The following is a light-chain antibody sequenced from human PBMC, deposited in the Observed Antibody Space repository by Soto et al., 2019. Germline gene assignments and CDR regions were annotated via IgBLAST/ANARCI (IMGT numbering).Light chain of an antibody. CDR2: EVI. CDR3: SSYVGDNNVV. J-gene: IGLJ2*01. V-gene: IGLV2-8*02. Sequence: QSVLTQPPSASRSPGQSVTISCTGASTDANDYNYVSWYQQYPGKAPKLIIYEVIRRPSGVPDRFSGSKTGNTASLTVSGLQAEDEANYYCSSYVGDNNVVFGGGTKLTVL. CDR1: STDANDYNY.